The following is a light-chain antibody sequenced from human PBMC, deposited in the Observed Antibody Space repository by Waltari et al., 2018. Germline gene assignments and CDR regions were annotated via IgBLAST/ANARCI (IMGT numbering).Light chain of an antibody. CDR1: QSVSSNY. Sequence: EIVLTQSPGTLSLSPGARATLSCRASQSVSSNYLAWYQQKPGQAPRLLIYGASSRATGIPDRFSGSGSGTDFTLTISRLEPEDFAVYYCQQYGSSPPYTFGQGTKLEI. V-gene: IGKV3-20*01. CDR2: GAS. J-gene: IGKJ2*01. CDR3: QQYGSSPPYT.